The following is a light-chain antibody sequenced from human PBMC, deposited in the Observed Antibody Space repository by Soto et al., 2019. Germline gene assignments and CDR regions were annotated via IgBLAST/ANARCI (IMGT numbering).Light chain of an antibody. J-gene: IGLJ1*01. CDR1: SSDVDAYNF. CDR3: TSYTTSSTYV. V-gene: IGLV2-14*03. CDR2: DVS. Sequence: QSALTQPASVSGSPGQSIAISCTGTSSDVDAYNFVSWYQHHPGKAPKLMIFDVSNQPSGVSNRFSGSKSGNTASLTISGLQAEDEADYYCTSYTTSSTYVFGTGTKLTVL.